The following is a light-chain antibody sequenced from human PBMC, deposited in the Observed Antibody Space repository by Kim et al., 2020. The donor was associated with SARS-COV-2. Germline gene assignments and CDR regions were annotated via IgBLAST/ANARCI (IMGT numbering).Light chain of an antibody. Sequence: QSALTLPASVSGSPGQSITISCTGTSSDVGGYNYVSWYQQHPGKAPKLMIYDVSKRPSGVSNRFSGSKSGNTASLTISGHQAEDEADYYCSSYTRSNTYAFGTGTKVTVL. J-gene: IGLJ1*01. CDR3: SSYTRSNTYA. CDR1: SSDVGGYNY. V-gene: IGLV2-14*01. CDR2: DVS.